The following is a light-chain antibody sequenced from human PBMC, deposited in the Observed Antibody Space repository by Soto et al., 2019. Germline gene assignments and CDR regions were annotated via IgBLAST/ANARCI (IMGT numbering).Light chain of an antibody. J-gene: IGKJ3*01. CDR2: LTS. CDR1: QSLLHSNGYKY. V-gene: IGKV2-28*01. CDR3: MQALQSPFT. Sequence: DIVMTQSPLSLPVTPGEPASISCRSSQSLLHSNGYKYLNWYLQKPGQSPLLLIYLTSTRASGVHDRFSDSVSGTDFSLKMSKVEADDVGVYYCMQALQSPFTFGPGTKVYIK.